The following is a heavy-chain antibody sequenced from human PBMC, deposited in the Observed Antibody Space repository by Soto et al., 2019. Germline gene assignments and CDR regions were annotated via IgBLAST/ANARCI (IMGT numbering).Heavy chain of an antibody. Sequence: PSETLSLTCTVSGGAISTYYWTWIRQPAGKGLEWIGRIYSSGSTKYNPSLQSRVTMSLDTSNNQFSLRLTSVTAADTAVYYCARGQRFSDWFDPWGQGTLVTGS. D-gene: IGHD3-3*01. CDR1: GGAISTYY. J-gene: IGHJ5*02. CDR2: IYSSGST. V-gene: IGHV4-4*07. CDR3: ARGQRFSDWFDP.